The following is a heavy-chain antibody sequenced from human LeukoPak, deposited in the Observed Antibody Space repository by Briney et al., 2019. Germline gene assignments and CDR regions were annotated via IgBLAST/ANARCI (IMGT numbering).Heavy chain of an antibody. CDR1: GFTFSSYW. CDR3: ARVVQNTYYDFWSGYFLSWFDP. Sequence: GSLRLSCAASGFTFSSYWMSWIRQPPGKGLEWIGYIYYSGSTNYNPSLKSRVTISVDTSKNQFSLKLSSVTAADTAVYYCARVVQNTYYDFWSGYFLSWFDPWGQGTLVTVSS. V-gene: IGHV4-59*01. D-gene: IGHD3-3*01. CDR2: IYYSGST. J-gene: IGHJ5*02.